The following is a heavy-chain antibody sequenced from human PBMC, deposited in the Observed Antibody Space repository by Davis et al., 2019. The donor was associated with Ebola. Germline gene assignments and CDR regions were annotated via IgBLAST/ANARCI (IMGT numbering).Heavy chain of an antibody. V-gene: IGHV2-5*01. CDR3: AQRVLHSSGWNFDY. J-gene: IGHJ4*02. CDR1: GFSLSSSGVG. Sequence: SGPTLVTPTQTLTLTCSFSGFSLSSSGVGVAWFRQTPEKALQWLALVHWNDEIWYTPSLSSRLAVTKDASGNQVVLTMTNMDPVDTATYYCAQRVLHSSGWNFDYWGQGTLVTVSS. CDR2: VHWNDEI. D-gene: IGHD6-19*01.